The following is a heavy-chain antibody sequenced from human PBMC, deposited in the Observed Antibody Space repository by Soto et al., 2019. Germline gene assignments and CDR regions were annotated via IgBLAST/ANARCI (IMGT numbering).Heavy chain of an antibody. CDR2: ITSSSSYI. D-gene: IGHD6-19*01. CDR1: GFTFSSYR. J-gene: IGHJ4*02. CDR3: ARDSIIAVAGFDY. Sequence: EVQLVESGGGLVKPGGSLRLSCAASGFTFSSYRMNWVRQAPGKGLEWVSSITSSSSYIYYADSVKGRFTISRDNAKNSLYLQMNSLRAEDTAVYYCARDSIIAVAGFDYWGQGTLVTVSS. V-gene: IGHV3-21*01.